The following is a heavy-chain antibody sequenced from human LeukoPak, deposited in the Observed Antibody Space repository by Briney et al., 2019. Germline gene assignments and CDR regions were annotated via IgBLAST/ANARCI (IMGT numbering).Heavy chain of an antibody. V-gene: IGHV4-59*08. J-gene: IGHJ5*02. CDR3: ARHSGIAAANWFDP. D-gene: IGHD6-13*01. CDR1: GGSISSYY. Sequence: PSETLSLTCTVSGGSISSYYWSWIRQPPGKGLEWIGYIYYSGSTNYNPSLKSRVTISVDTSKNQFSLKLSSVTAADTAVYCCARHSGIAAANWFDPWGQGTLVTVSS. CDR2: IYYSGST.